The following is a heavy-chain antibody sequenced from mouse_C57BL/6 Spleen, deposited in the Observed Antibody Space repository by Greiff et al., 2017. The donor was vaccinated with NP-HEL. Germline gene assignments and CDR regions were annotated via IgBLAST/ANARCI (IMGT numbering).Heavy chain of an antibody. D-gene: IGHD1-1*01. J-gene: IGHJ4*01. CDR2: IYPGSGNT. Sequence: VQLQQSGAELVRPGASVKLSCKASGYTFTDYYINWVKQRPGQGLEWIARIYPGSGNTYYNEKFKGKATLTAEKSSSTAYMQLSSLTSEDSAVYFCASSVVATHYYAMDYWGQGTSVTVSS. CDR3: ASSVVATHYYAMDY. V-gene: IGHV1-76*01. CDR1: GYTFTDYY.